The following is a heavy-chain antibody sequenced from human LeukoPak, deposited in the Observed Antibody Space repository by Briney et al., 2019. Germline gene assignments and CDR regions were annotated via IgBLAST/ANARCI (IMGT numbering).Heavy chain of an antibody. J-gene: IGHJ3*02. CDR2: INSDGSTT. Sequence: GGSLRLSCAASGFTVSSNYMSWVRQAPGKGLVWLSRINSDGSTTTYADSVRGRFIISRDNAKNTLYLQMNSLGAEDTAVYYCARVKVGVWGVFDTWGQGTMVTVSS. V-gene: IGHV3-74*03. CDR1: GFTVSSNY. D-gene: IGHD1-26*01. CDR3: ARVKVGVWGVFDT.